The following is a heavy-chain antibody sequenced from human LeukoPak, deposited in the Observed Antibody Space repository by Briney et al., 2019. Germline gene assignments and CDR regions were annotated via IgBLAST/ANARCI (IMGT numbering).Heavy chain of an antibody. CDR3: ARDEVRGSFHRTDY. CDR1: GDSISSGSYY. J-gene: IGHJ4*02. Sequence: PSQTLSLTCTVSGDSISSGSYYWSWIRQPAGKGLEWIGRIYTSGSTNYNPSLKSRVTISVDTSKNQFSLKLSSVTAADTAVYYCARDEVRGSFHRTDYWGQGTLVTVSS. D-gene: IGHD1-26*01. V-gene: IGHV4-61*02. CDR2: IYTSGST.